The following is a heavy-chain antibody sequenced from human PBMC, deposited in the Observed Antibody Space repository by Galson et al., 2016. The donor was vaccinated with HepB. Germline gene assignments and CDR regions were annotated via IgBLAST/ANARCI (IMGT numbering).Heavy chain of an antibody. D-gene: IGHD1-1*01. CDR3: AKERLVRRIFDH. J-gene: IGHJ4*02. V-gene: IGHV3-23*01. Sequence: LRLSCAASGFVFSNFGLSWVRQAPGKGLEWVASISTRRATYYSDSVQGRFTISRDNSNNTLYLQMNGLRAEDTAVYYCAKERLVRRIFDHWGQGTLLTVSS. CDR2: ISTRRAT. CDR1: GFVFSNFG.